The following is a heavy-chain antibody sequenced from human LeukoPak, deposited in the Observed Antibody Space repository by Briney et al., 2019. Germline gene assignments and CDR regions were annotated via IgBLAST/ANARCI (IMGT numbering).Heavy chain of an antibody. V-gene: IGHV3-74*01. J-gene: IGHJ4*02. CDR1: GFTFSRYW. CDR2: INSDGSYT. D-gene: IGHD1-14*01. CDR3: VRDGSQIRNPMYFFDH. Sequence: QPGGSLRLSCAASGFTFSRYWMHCGRQAPGKGLVWGSRINSDGSYTSYADFVKGRFTISRDNAKNTVYLQMSSLRAEDTAVYSCVRDGSQIRNPMYFFDHWGQGTLVTVSS.